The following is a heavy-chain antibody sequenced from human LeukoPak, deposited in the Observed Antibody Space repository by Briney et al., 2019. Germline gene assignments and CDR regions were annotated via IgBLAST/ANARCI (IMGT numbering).Heavy chain of an antibody. CDR2: IRYDGSNK. V-gene: IGHV3-30*02. CDR3: AKEGVYYGSGMDV. J-gene: IGHJ6*02. CDR1: GFTFSSYS. Sequence: PGGSLRLSCAASGFTFSSYSMNWVRQAPGKGLEWVAFIRYDGSNKYYADSVKGRFTISRDNSKNTLYLQMNSLRAEDTAVYYCAKEGVYYGSGMDVWGLGTTVTVSS. D-gene: IGHD3-10*01.